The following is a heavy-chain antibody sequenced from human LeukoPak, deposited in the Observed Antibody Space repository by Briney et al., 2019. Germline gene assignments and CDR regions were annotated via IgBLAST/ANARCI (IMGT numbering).Heavy chain of an antibody. CDR3: AMRGDY. V-gene: IGHV3-48*03. Sequence: PGGSLRLSCAASGFTFSRYQMNWVRQAPGRGLEWVSYISSNGGTIYYADSVTGRFTISRDNAKNSLYLQMDSLRAEDTAAYYCAMRGDYWGQGTLVTVSS. J-gene: IGHJ4*02. CDR2: ISSNGGTI. CDR1: GFTFSRYQ.